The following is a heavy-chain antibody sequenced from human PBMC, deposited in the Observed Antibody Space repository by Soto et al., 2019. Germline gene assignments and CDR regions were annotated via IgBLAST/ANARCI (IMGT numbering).Heavy chain of an antibody. Sequence: QVQLVQSGAEEKKPGASVKVSCKASGYTFTTYTIHWVRQAPGQRLEWMGWINAGNGNTKYSQKFQGRVTITRDTSASTAYMELCSLRSEDTALYYCARELGSSWYIRWFDPWGQGALVTVSS. CDR3: ARELGSSWYIRWFDP. CDR2: INAGNGNT. CDR1: GYTFTTYT. V-gene: IGHV1-3*05. D-gene: IGHD6-13*01. J-gene: IGHJ5*02.